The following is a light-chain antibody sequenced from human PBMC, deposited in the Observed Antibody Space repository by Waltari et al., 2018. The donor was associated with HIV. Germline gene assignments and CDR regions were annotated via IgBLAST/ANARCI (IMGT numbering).Light chain of an antibody. CDR2: DAS. CDR1: QSVSSY. V-gene: IGKV3-11*01. J-gene: IGKJ2*01. Sequence: EIVLTQSPATLSLSPGERATLSCRASQSVSSYLAWYQQKPGQAPRLLIYDASNRATGIPARFSGSGSGTDFTLTISSLEPEDFAVYYCQQRGNWLYTFGQGTKLEIK. CDR3: QQRGNWLYT.